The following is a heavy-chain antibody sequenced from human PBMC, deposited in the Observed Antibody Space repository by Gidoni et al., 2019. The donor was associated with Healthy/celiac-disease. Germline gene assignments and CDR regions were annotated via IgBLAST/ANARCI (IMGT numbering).Heavy chain of an antibody. CDR1: GFTFSSSW. Sequence: EVQLVESGGGLVQPGGSLRLSCAASGFTFSSSWMSWVRQAPGKGLGWVANIKKDGSEKYYVDSVKGRFTISRDNAKNSLYLQMNSLRAEDTAVYYCARVATPGYSSSWYPDYWGQGTLVTVSS. D-gene: IGHD6-13*01. CDR2: IKKDGSEK. J-gene: IGHJ4*02. V-gene: IGHV3-7*04. CDR3: ARVATPGYSSSWYPDY.